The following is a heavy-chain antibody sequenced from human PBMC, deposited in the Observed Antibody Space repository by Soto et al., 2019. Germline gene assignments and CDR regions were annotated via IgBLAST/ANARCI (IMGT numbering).Heavy chain of an antibody. CDR3: AKESWRPAPATQGFCEY. D-gene: IGHD6-13*01. Sequence: GVSLSLSCAASGFPFSSYAMSWVRQAPGKGLEWVSAISGSGGSTYYADSVKGRFTISRDNSKNTLYLQMNSLRAEDTAVYYCAKESWRPAPATQGFCEYCCQGTLGAVSS. J-gene: IGHJ4*02. CDR2: ISGSGGST. CDR1: GFPFSSYA. V-gene: IGHV3-23*01.